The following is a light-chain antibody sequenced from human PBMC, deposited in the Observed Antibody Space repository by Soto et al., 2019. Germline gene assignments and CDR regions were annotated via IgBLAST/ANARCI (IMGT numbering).Light chain of an antibody. V-gene: IGKV3-20*01. Sequence: EIVLTQSPGNLSLSPGERATLSCRASQSITSNYLAWYQQKPGQAPRLLIFGASSRATGIPDKFSGSGSGTDFTLTISRLEPDDFAVYYCQRYGGPSWTFGQGTRVEIK. CDR2: GAS. CDR3: QRYGGPSWT. J-gene: IGKJ1*01. CDR1: QSITSNY.